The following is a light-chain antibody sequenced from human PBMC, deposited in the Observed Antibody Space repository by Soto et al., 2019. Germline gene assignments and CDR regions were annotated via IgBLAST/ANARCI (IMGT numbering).Light chain of an antibody. V-gene: IGKV3-15*01. CDR2: GAS. CDR3: QQYDSSPIT. J-gene: IGKJ5*01. Sequence: EIVMTQSPATLSVSPGERATLSCRASQNVRSNLAWYQQKPGQAPRLLIYGASTRATGIPDRFSGSGSGTDFTLTISRLEPEDFAVYYCQQYDSSPITFGQGTRLEIK. CDR1: QNVRSN.